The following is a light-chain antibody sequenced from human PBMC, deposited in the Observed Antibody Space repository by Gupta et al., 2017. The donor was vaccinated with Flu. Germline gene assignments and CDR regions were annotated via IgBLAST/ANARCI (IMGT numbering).Light chain of an antibody. J-gene: IGLJ1*01. Sequence: SSDVGGYNYVSWYQQYPGKAPKLIIFEVTNRPSGVSSRFSGSKSDNTDSLTISDLQAEDEADYYCTSYTSFGTYVFGTGTKVTVL. CDR2: EVT. CDR1: SSDVGGYNY. CDR3: TSYTSFGTYV. V-gene: IGLV2-14*01.